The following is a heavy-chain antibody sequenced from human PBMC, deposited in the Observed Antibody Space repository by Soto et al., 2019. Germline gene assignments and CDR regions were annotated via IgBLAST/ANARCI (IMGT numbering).Heavy chain of an antibody. V-gene: IGHV3-49*03. CDR1: GFTFGDYA. Sequence: PGGSLRLSCTASGFTFGDYAMSWFRQAPGKGLEWVGFIRSKAYGGTTEYAASVKGRFTISRDDSKSIAYLQMNSLKTEDTAVYYCTGQAGGSGSYYGLDVCGQGPQVTAPS. D-gene: IGHD3-10*01. CDR2: IRSKAYGGTT. J-gene: IGHJ6*01. CDR3: TGQAGGSGSYYGLDV.